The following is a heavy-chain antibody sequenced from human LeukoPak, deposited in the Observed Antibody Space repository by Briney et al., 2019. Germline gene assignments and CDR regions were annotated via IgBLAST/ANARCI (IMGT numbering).Heavy chain of an antibody. D-gene: IGHD6-19*01. V-gene: IGHV1-46*01. CDR1: GYTFTSYY. CDR2: INPSGGST. CDR3: ARVEYSSGWYDY. J-gene: IGHJ4*02. Sequence: ASVKVSXKASGYTFTSYYMHWVRQAPGQGLEWMGIINPSGGSTSYAQKFQGRVTLTRDTSTSTVYMELSSLRSEDTAVYYCARVEYSSGWYDYWGQGTLVTVSS.